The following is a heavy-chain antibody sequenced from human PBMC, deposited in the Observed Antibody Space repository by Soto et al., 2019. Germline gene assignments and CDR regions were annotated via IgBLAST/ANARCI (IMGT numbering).Heavy chain of an antibody. Sequence: EVQLVETGGDLVQPGESLRLSCAASGFAFGRSWMGWVRQAPEKGLEWVAIVKEDGSGELYMDSVEGRFTISRDNAKNSLYLQMNSLRVDDTAVYYCVRDPAFGAVDYWGQGTLVTVSS. J-gene: IGHJ4*02. V-gene: IGHV3-7*01. D-gene: IGHD3-10*01. CDR2: VKEDGSGE. CDR1: GFAFGRSW. CDR3: VRDPAFGAVDY.